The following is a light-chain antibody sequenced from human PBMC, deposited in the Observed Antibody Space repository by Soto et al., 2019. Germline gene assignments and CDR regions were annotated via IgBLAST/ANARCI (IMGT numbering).Light chain of an antibody. J-gene: IGKJ1*01. CDR3: QQYKTYWT. CDR2: KAS. Sequence: DIQMNQSPTSLSASVGDRVTITCRASQSVSSWLAWFQQKPGKAPKLLIYKASTLQSGVSSRFSGGGSGTEFTLTISSLQPDDFATYYCQQYKTYWTFGPGTKVDIK. CDR1: QSVSSW. V-gene: IGKV1-5*03.